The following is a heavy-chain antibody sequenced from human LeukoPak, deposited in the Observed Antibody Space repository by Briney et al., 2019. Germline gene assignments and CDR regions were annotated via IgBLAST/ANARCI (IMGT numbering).Heavy chain of an antibody. D-gene: IGHD3-16*01. V-gene: IGHV1-2*02. CDR2: INPNSGGT. CDR1: GYTFTGYY. CDR3: ATEYYGYVWGSYLMGAFDI. Sequence: WASVKVSCKASGYTFTGYYIHWVRQAPGQGLEWMGWINPNSGGTNYAQKFQGRVTMTRDTSISTAYMELSRLRSDDTAVYYCATEYYGYVWGSYLMGAFDIWGQGTMVTVSS. J-gene: IGHJ3*02.